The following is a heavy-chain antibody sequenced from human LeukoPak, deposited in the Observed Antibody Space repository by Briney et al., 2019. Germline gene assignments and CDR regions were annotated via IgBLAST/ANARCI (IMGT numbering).Heavy chain of an antibody. D-gene: IGHD2-15*01. CDR3: TTYDSGGTCYH. J-gene: IGHJ5*02. CDR2: IKAQPDGGTA. V-gene: IGHV3-15*01. CDR1: GLTFTNAW. Sequence: PGGSLRLSRTASGLTFTNAWMTWVRQAPGKGLEWLGRIKAQPDGGTADYAAPVKGRFTVSRDDSKNTLYLQMNSLKTEDTAVYYCTTYDSGGTCYHWGQGALVTVSS.